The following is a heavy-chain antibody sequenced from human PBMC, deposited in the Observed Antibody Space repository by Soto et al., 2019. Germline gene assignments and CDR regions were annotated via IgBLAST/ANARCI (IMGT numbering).Heavy chain of an antibody. V-gene: IGHV3-21*01. D-gene: IGHD1-26*01. Sequence: GGSLRLSCAASGFTFSSYSMNWVRQAPGTGLEWVSSISSSSSYIYYADSLKGRFTISRDNAKDSLYLQMNSLRAEDTAVYYCARGLGATTYYFDYWGQGTLVTVSS. CDR3: ARGLGATTYYFDY. CDR2: ISSSSSYI. J-gene: IGHJ4*02. CDR1: GFTFSSYS.